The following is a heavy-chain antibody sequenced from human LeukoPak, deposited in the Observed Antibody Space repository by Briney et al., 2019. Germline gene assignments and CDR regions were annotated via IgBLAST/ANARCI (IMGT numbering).Heavy chain of an antibody. CDR1: GFTFSNYG. CDR3: AKDLPAAYFDY. V-gene: IGHV3-30*02. Sequence: GGSLRLSCAASGFTFSNYGMHWVRQAPGKGLEWVAFVRSDGGIKYYADSVKGRFTISRDNSRTTLHLQMNSLRAEDTAVYHCAKDLPAAYFDYWGQRTLVTVSS. CDR2: VRSDGGIK. J-gene: IGHJ4*02. D-gene: IGHD2-2*01.